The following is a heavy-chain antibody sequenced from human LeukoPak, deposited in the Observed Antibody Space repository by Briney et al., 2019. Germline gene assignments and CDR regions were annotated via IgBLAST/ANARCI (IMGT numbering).Heavy chain of an antibody. J-gene: IGHJ5*02. D-gene: IGHD1-26*01. CDR3: TKNAGRREGWFDP. Sequence: GGSLRLSYAASGLTFRRYGMHWVRQTPGKGLEWVAFIESDESIRQYADLVKGRFTISRDNSKNMLYLQMNSLTTEDTAMYYCTKNAGRREGWFDPWGQGTLVTVSS. CDR2: IESDESIR. CDR1: GLTFRRYG. V-gene: IGHV3-30*02.